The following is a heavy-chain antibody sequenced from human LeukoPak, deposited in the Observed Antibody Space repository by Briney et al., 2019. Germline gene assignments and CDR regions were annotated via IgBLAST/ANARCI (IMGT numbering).Heavy chain of an antibody. V-gene: IGHV3-23*01. CDR2: ISGNAQST. CDR1: GLTFNGSA. D-gene: IGHD3-10*01. Sequence: GGSLRLSCVASGLTFNGSAMRWVRQAPGKGLEWVSSISGNAQSTHYADSVKGRFTLSRDNSKNTLFLQMNTLRAEDTAIYYCASGGTRGDFFDHWGQGTLVTVSS. CDR3: ASGGTRGDFFDH. J-gene: IGHJ4*02.